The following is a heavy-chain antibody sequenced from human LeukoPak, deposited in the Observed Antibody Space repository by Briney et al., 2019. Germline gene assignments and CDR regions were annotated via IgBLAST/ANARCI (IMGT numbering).Heavy chain of an antibody. V-gene: IGHV1-18*01. CDR2: ISAYNGNT. Sequence: ASVKVSCKASGYTFSSYGISWVRQAPGQGLEWMGWISAYNGNTNYAQNLQGRVTMTTDTSTSTAYMELRSLRSDDTAVYYCAREAISGSFRYYYYYYMDVWGKGTTVTVSS. CDR3: AREAISGSFRYYYYYYMDV. CDR1: GYTFSSYG. J-gene: IGHJ6*03. D-gene: IGHD1-26*01.